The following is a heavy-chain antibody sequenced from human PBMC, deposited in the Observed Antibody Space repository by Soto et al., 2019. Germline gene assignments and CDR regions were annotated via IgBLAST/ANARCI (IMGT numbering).Heavy chain of an antibody. D-gene: IGHD3-3*01. J-gene: IGHJ6*02. V-gene: IGHV1-18*04. CDR1: GYNFTRYE. CDR2: ISVFNGNT. Sequence: QVQLVQSGAEVKKPGASVKVSCKASGYNFTRYEITWVRQAPGQGLDWMGWISVFNGNTNYAEKFQGRVTMTTDTSTSTAYMEVRSLRSDDTAVHFCARDARGITIFGVVIIMDVWGQGTTVTVSS. CDR3: ARDARGITIFGVVIIMDV.